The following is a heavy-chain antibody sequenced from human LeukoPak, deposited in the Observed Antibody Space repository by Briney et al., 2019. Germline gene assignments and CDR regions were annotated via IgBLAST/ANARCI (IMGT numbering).Heavy chain of an antibody. CDR2: IYHSGST. D-gene: IGHD5-12*01. Sequence: SETLSLTCTVSGYSISSGYYWGWIRQPPGKGLEWVGSIYHSGSTYYNPSLKSRVTISVDTSKNQFSLKLSSVTAAGTAVYYCARKVRYLATIRYYYYMNVGGKGSTVTVSS. CDR3: ARKVRYLATIRYYYYMNV. V-gene: IGHV4-38-2*02. CDR1: GYSISSGYY. J-gene: IGHJ6*03.